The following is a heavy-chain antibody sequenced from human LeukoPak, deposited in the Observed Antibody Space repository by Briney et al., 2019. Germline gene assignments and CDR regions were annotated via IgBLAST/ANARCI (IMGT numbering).Heavy chain of an antibody. CDR1: EFTLSSYS. J-gene: IGHJ3*02. CDR2: ICSSSSHL. CDR3: ARHGRGVTREDTFDI. V-gene: IGHV3-21*01. D-gene: IGHD5-24*01. Sequence: PGRTLCPSCAASEFTLSSYSMNWVRQTPGKGLEWVSSICSSSSHLYYAASVKGRFTIYRDNAKNSLSLQLNSLRAEARAVFYCARHGRGVTREDTFDIWGKGTVVTVSS.